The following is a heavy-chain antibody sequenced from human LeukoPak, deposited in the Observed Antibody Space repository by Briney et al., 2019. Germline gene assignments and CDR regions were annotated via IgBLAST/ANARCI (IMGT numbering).Heavy chain of an antibody. CDR1: GFTFSTYW. J-gene: IGHJ4*02. CDR2: IKSDGSST. V-gene: IGHV3-74*01. D-gene: IGHD3-9*01. Sequence: PGGSLRLSCAASGFTFSTYWMHWVRQAPGKGLVWVSRIKSDGSSTSYADSVKGRFTVSRDNAKNTLYLQMNSLRVEDTAVYYCAKNDWPSSFYFDYWGQGTLVTVSP. CDR3: AKNDWPSSFYFDY.